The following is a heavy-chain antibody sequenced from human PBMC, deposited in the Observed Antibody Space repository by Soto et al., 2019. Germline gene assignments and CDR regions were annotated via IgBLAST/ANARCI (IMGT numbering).Heavy chain of an antibody. Sequence: PSETLSLTCTVSGGSISSGGYYWSWIRQHPGKGLEWIGYIYYSGSTYYNPSLKSRVTISVDTSKNQFSLKLSSVTAADTAVYYCARAPSLITEYYFEYWGQGTLVTVS. D-gene: IGHD3-10*01. CDR2: IYYSGST. J-gene: IGHJ4*02. CDR1: GGSISSGGYY. CDR3: ARAPSLITEYYFEY. V-gene: IGHV4-31*03.